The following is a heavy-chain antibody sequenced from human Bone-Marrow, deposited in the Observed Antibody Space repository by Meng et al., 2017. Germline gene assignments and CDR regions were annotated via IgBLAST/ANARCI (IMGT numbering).Heavy chain of an antibody. V-gene: IGHV4-39*01. CDR2: IFHSGSA. Sequence: QLQLQESGPGLVKPSETLSLTCTVSGVSISSSGYYWGWVRQPPGKGLEWIGYIFHSGSAYYSPSLKSRVTISVDTSKNQFSLKVSSVTAADTAVYYCARREDEYYFDYWGQGTLVTVSS. J-gene: IGHJ4*02. CDR3: ARREDEYYFDY. CDR1: GVSISSSGYY. D-gene: IGHD1-26*01.